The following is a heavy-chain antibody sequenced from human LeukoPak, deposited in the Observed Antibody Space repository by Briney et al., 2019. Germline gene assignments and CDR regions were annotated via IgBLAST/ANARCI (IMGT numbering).Heavy chain of an antibody. V-gene: IGHV4-59*01. D-gene: IGHD1-26*01. CDR3: ARDSLGGSYFDY. CDR2: IYYSGST. CDR1: GGSISSYY. J-gene: IGHJ4*02. Sequence: SETLSLTCTVSGGSISSYYWSWIRQPPGKGLECIGYIYYSGSTNYNPSLKSRVTISVDTSKNQFSLKLSSVTAADTAVYYCARDSLGGSYFDYWGQGTRVTVSS.